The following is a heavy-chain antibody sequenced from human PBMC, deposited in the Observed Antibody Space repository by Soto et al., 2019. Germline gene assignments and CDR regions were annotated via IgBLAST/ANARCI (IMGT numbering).Heavy chain of an antibody. D-gene: IGHD3-10*01. CDR3: ARVEAPFGESLH. J-gene: IGHJ4*02. V-gene: IGHV1-18*01. Sequence: ASVKVSCKTSGYTFSSYTIAWVRQAPGQGLEWLGWISPDDGNTEYEQKFQGRVTMTADTLTNNAYMELRSLKYDDTAVYYCARVEAPFGESLHWGQGTPVTVPQ. CDR1: GYTFSSYT. CDR2: ISPDDGNT.